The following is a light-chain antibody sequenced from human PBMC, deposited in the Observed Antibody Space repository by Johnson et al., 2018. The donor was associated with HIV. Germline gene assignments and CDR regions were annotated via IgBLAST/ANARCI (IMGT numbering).Light chain of an antibody. CDR1: SSNIGSNY. J-gene: IGLJ1*01. CDR3: GTWDRSLRTAF. V-gene: IGLV1-51*01. Sequence: QAVLTQPPSVSAAPGQTVTISCSGSSSNIGSNYVSWYQQVPGTAPKLLIFDTYQRPSGIPDRFSGSKSDTSATLAITGLQTGDEADYFCGTWDRSLRTAFFGTGTKVTVL. CDR2: DTY.